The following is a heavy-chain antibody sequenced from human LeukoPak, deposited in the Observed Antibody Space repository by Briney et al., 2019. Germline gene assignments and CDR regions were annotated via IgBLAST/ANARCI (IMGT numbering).Heavy chain of an antibody. CDR2: IYYSGST. J-gene: IGHJ4*02. V-gene: IGHV4-59*01. Sequence: SETLSLTCTVSGGSISSYYWSWIRQPPGKGLEWIGYIYYSGSTNYNPSLKSRVTISVDTSKNQFSLKLSSVTAADTAVYYCARWNLDKGVGAYYFDYWGQGTLVTVSS. D-gene: IGHD1-26*01. CDR3: ARWNLDKGVGAYYFDY. CDR1: GGSISSYY.